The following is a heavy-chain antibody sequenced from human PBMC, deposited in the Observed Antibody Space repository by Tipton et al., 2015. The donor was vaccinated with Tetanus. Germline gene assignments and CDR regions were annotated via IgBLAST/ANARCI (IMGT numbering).Heavy chain of an antibody. Sequence: SLRLSCVASGFTFSNYWMSWVRQAPGKGPEWVANIKEDGSVKGYVDSVKGRFTISRDNAKNSLSLQMSSLRGEDTAVYYCARDRGEDWTNFYYMDVWGKGATVTVSS. D-gene: IGHD3/OR15-3a*01. J-gene: IGHJ6*03. CDR1: GFTFSNYW. CDR3: ARDRGEDWTNFYYMDV. V-gene: IGHV3-7*01. CDR2: IKEDGSVK.